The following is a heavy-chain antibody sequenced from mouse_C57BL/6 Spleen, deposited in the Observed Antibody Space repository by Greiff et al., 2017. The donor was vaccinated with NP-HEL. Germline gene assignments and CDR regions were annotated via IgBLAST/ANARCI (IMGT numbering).Heavy chain of an antibody. V-gene: IGHV5-4*01. CDR2: ISDGGSYT. J-gene: IGHJ3*01. CDR1: GFTFSSYA. Sequence: EVHLVESGGGLVKPGGSLKLSCAASGFTFSSYAMSWVRQTPEKRLEWVATISDGGSYTYYPDNVKGRFTISRDNAKNNLYLQMSHLKSEDTAMYYCAREELFTYWGQGTLVTVSA. CDR3: AREELFTY.